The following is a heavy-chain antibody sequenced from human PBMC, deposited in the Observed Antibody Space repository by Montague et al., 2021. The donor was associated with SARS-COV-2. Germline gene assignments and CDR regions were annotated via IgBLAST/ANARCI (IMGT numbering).Heavy chain of an antibody. D-gene: IGHD4-17*01. CDR3: AKDLDGDYDKYYYYYGMDV. Sequence: SLRLSCAASGFTSSSYGMHWVRQAPGKGLEWVAVIWYDGSNKYYADSVKGRFTISRDNSKNTLYLQMNSLRAEDTAVYYCAKDLDGDYDKYYYYYGMDVWGQGTTVTVSS. CDR2: IWYDGSNK. J-gene: IGHJ6*02. CDR1: GFTSSSYG. V-gene: IGHV3-33*06.